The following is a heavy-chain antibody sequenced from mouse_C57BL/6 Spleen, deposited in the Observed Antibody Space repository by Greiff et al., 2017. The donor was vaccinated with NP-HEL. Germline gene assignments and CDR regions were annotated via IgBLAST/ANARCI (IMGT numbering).Heavy chain of an antibody. Sequence: VQLQESGAELVKPGASVKISCKASGYAFSSYWMNWVKQRPGKGLEWIGQIYPGDGDTNYNGKFKGKATLTADKSSSTAYMQLSSLTSEDSAVYFCARGGGIYYDYDVFAYWGQGTLVTVSA. CDR1: GYAFSSYW. V-gene: IGHV1-80*01. J-gene: IGHJ3*01. CDR3: ARGGGIYYDYDVFAY. CDR2: IYPGDGDT. D-gene: IGHD2-4*01.